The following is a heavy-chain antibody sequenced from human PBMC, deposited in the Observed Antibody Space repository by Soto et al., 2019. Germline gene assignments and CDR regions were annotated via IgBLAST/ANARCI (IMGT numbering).Heavy chain of an antibody. V-gene: IGHV3-21*01. CDR1: GFTFSSYS. J-gene: IGHJ4*02. Sequence: EVQLVESGGGLVKPGGSLRLSCAASGFTFSSYSMKWVRKAPGKGLEWVSSISSSSSYIYYADSVKGRFTISRDNAKNSLYLQMNSLRAEDTAVYYCARDPDIDPGDYWGQGTLVTVSS. CDR3: ARDPDIDPGDY. CDR2: ISSSSSYI.